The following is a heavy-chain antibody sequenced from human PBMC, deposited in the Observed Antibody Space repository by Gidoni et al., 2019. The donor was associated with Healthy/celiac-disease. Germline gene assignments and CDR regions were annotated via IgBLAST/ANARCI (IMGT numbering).Heavy chain of an antibody. CDR1: GGSISSYY. CDR2: IYYSGST. D-gene: IGHD2-21*02. J-gene: IGHJ1*01. CDR3: ATTYGGNSGGYFQH. V-gene: IGHV4-59*01. Sequence: QVQLQESGAGLVTPSETLSVTCTVSGGSISSYYWSWIRQPPGKGLVWFGYIYYSGSTNYNPSLKSRVTISVDTSKNQFSLKLSSVTAADTAVYYCATTYGGNSGGYFQHWGQGTLVTVSS.